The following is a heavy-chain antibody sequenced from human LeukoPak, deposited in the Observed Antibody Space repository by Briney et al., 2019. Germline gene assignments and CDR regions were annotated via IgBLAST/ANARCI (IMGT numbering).Heavy chain of an antibody. CDR2: IIPILGLA. CDR3: AIITERDY. D-gene: IGHD3-22*01. Sequence: SVKVSCKASGSTFSSYAISWVRQAPGQGLEWMGRIIPILGLANYAQKFQGRVTITADKSTSTAYMELSSLRSEDTAVYYCAIITERDYWGQGTLVTVSS. CDR1: GSTFSSYA. V-gene: IGHV1-69*04. J-gene: IGHJ4*02.